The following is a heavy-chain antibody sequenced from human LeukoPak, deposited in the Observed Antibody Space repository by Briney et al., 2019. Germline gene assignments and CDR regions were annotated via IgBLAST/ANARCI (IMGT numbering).Heavy chain of an antibody. CDR1: GGSFSGYY. CDR3: ASGSGSYQVDY. CDR2: INHSGST. D-gene: IGHD1-26*01. V-gene: IGHV4-34*01. Sequence: SETLSLTCAVYGGSFSGYYWSWIRQPPGKGLEWIGEINHSGSTNYNPSLKSRVTISVDTSKNQFSLKLSSVTAAGTAVYYCASGSGSYQVDYWGQGTLVTVSS. J-gene: IGHJ4*02.